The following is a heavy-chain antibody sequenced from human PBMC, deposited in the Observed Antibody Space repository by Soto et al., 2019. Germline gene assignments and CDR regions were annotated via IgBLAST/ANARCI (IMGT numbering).Heavy chain of an antibody. D-gene: IGHD3-22*01. J-gene: IGHJ3*02. CDR2: ISSSSSYI. CDR3: ARDHLDYYDIHGAFDI. CDR1: GFTFSSYS. Sequence: GGSLRLSCAASGFTFSSYSMNWVRQAPGKGLEWVSSISSSSSYIYYADSVKGRFTISRDNAKNSLYLQMNSLRAEDTAVYYCARDHLDYYDIHGAFDIWGQGTMVTVSS. V-gene: IGHV3-21*01.